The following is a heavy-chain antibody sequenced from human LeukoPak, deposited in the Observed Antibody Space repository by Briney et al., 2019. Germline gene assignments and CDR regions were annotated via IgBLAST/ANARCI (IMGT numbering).Heavy chain of an antibody. Sequence: GRSLRLSCAASGFTFSSYGMHWVRQAPGKGLEWVAVIWYDGSNKYYADSVKGRFTISRDNSKNTLYLQMNSLRAEDTAVYYCARDSVPGVLLWFGEFTSGPHYYYGMDVWGQGTTVTVSS. D-gene: IGHD3-10*01. CDR2: IWYDGSNK. V-gene: IGHV3-33*01. CDR3: ARDSVPGVLLWFGEFTSGPHYYYGMDV. J-gene: IGHJ6*02. CDR1: GFTFSSYG.